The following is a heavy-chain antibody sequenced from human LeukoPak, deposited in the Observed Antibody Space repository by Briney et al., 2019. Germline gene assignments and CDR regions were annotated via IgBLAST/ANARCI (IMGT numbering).Heavy chain of an antibody. Sequence: GASVKGSCKASGYTFTNYFMHWVRQAPGQGLEWMGLIKPSVNSASYAQSFQGRVTMTRDTSTSTVYMELSSLKSEDMAVYYCARYDSSSSLDYWGQGTLVTVSS. J-gene: IGHJ4*02. CDR2: IKPSVNSA. CDR3: ARYDSSSSLDY. V-gene: IGHV1-46*01. D-gene: IGHD6-6*01. CDR1: GYTFTNYF.